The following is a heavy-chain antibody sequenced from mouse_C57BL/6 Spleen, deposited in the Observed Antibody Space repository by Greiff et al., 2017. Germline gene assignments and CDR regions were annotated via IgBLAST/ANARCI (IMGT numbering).Heavy chain of an antibody. V-gene: IGHV1-64*01. CDR2: IHPNSGST. Sequence: QVQLQQPGPELVKPGASVKLSCKASGYTFTSYWMHWVKQRPGQGLEWIGMIHPNSGSTNDNEKFKSKATLTVDKSSSTAYMQLSSLTSEDSTVYYCARERHYGGYYAMDYWGQGTSVTVSS. J-gene: IGHJ4*01. D-gene: IGHD1-1*01. CDR1: GYTFTSYW. CDR3: ARERHYGGYYAMDY.